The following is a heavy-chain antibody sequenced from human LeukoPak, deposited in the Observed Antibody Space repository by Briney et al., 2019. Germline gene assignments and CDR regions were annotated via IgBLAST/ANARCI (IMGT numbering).Heavy chain of an antibody. Sequence: SVKVSCKASGGTFSSYAISWVRQAPGQGLEWMGRIIPILGIANYAQKLQGRVTITADKSTSTAYMELSSLRSEDTAVYYCARASGGSGWYPPFDYWGQGTLVTVSS. J-gene: IGHJ4*02. V-gene: IGHV1-69*04. CDR2: IIPILGIA. CDR3: ARASGGSGWYPPFDY. CDR1: GGTFSSYA. D-gene: IGHD6-19*01.